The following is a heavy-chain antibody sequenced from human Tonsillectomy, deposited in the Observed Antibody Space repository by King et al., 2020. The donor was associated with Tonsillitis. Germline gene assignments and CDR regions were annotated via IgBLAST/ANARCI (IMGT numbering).Heavy chain of an antibody. CDR3: ARERANYDILTGYYYHYVMDV. V-gene: IGHV1-18*01. J-gene: IGHJ6*02. CDR2: ISAYNANT. D-gene: IGHD3-9*01. CDR1: GYTFTSYG. Sequence: QLVQSGAEVKKPGASVKVSCKASGYTFTSYGINWVRQAPGQGLEWMGWISAYNANTNYAQKLQGRVTMTTDTSTSTAYMELRSLRSDDTAVYYCARERANYDILTGYYYHYVMDVWAKGPRSPSP.